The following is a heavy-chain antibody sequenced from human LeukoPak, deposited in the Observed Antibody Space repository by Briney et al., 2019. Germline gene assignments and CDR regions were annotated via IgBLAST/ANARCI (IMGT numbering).Heavy chain of an antibody. J-gene: IGHJ4*02. CDR3: ARGALLWFGAKMEYYFDY. CDR2: IQYSGST. CDR1: GGAISSFY. D-gene: IGHD3-10*01. Sequence: PSETLSLTCSVSGGAISSFYWIWIRQTPGKGLEWIGCIQYSGSTEYNPSLESRVTISVDTSKNQFSLSLRSVTAADTAVYYCARGALLWFGAKMEYYFDYWGQGTPLTVSS. V-gene: IGHV4-59*13.